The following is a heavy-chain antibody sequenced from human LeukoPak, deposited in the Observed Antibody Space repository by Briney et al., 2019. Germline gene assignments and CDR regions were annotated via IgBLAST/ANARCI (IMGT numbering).Heavy chain of an antibody. Sequence: PGGSLRLSCAAPGFTFSSYAMHWVRQAPGKGLEYVSAISSNGGSTYYANSVKGRFTISRDNSKNTLYLQMGSLRAEDMAVYYCARSRTVVTGVNWFDPWGQGTLVTVSS. J-gene: IGHJ5*02. CDR2: ISSNGGST. V-gene: IGHV3-64*01. CDR1: GFTFSSYA. CDR3: ARSRTVVTGVNWFDP. D-gene: IGHD4-23*01.